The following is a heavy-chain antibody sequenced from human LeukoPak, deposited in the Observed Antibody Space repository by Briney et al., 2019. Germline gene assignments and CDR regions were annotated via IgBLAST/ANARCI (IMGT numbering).Heavy chain of an antibody. V-gene: IGHV4-39*02. CDR2: IYYSGST. CDR3: ARDGLSWGFDY. J-gene: IGHJ4*02. D-gene: IGHD3-16*01. Sequence: SETLSLTCTVSGGSISSSSYYWGWIRQPPGKGLEWIGSIYYSGSTYYNPSLKSRVTISVDTSKNQFSLKLSSVTAADTAVYYCARDGLSWGFDYWGQGTLVTVSS. CDR1: GGSISSSSYY.